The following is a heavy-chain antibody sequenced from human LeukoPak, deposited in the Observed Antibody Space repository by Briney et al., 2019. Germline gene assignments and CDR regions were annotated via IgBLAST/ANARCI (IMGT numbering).Heavy chain of an antibody. CDR2: INSDGSST. D-gene: IGHD6-13*01. Sequence: GGSLRLSCAASGFTFSTYWMHWVRQAPGKGLVWVSRINSDGSSTSYADSVKGRFTISRDNAKNTLYLQMNSLRAEDTAVYYCARVRGDYGSSWPGDYWGQGTLVTVSS. CDR3: ARVRGDYGSSWPGDY. V-gene: IGHV3-74*01. CDR1: GFTFSTYW. J-gene: IGHJ4*02.